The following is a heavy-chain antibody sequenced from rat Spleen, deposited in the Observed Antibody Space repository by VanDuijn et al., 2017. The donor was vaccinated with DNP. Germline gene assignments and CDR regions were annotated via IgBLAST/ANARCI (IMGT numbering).Heavy chain of an antibody. CDR3: AIHGYYSARDWFAY. CDR1: GFTFSNYG. J-gene: IGHJ3*01. CDR2: ISTSGSRT. D-gene: IGHD1-1*01. V-gene: IGHV5-46*01. Sequence: EVQLVESGGGLVQPGRSLKLSCAASGFTFSNYGMAWVRQAPKKGLEWVATISTSGSRTYYPDSVKGRFTIARDNAESSLYLQKNSLKSEDTATYYCAIHGYYSARDWFAYWRQGTLVTVSS.